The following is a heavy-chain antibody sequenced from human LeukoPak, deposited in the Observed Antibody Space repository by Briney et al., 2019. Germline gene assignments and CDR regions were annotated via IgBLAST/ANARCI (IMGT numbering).Heavy chain of an antibody. CDR2: IDHRGDT. CDR3: ARGATISETGYFDF. D-gene: IGHD5-24*01. J-gene: IGHJ4*03. Sequence: SETLSLTCAVYGGSFSRYYWSWIRQSPGKGLEWIAEIDHRGDTNYNPSVKSRVTISVDTSKNQFSLKMRSLSAADTALYYCARGATISETGYFDFWGQGTLVTISS. V-gene: IGHV4-34*01. CDR1: GGSFSRYY.